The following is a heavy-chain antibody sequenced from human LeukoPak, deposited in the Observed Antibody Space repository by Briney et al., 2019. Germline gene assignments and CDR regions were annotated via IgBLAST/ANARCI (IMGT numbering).Heavy chain of an antibody. CDR1: GLTFSDYW. J-gene: IGHJ6*04. CDR3: ATDRGLR. V-gene: IGHV3-7*03. Sequence: PGGSLRLSCAASGLTFSDYWMYWVRQAPGKGLEWVANIKHDGSERYYVDSVKGRFTISRDNAKNSLYLQMNSLRVEDTAVYYCATDRGLRWGKGTTVTVSS. CDR2: IKHDGSER.